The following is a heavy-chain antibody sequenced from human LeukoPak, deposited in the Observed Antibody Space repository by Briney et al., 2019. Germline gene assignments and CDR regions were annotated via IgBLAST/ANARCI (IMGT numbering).Heavy chain of an antibody. CDR3: ARGGGRGFYYYYYMDV. J-gene: IGHJ6*03. Sequence: SETLSLTCAVYGGSFSGYYWSWIRQPPGKGLEWIGEINHSGSTNHNPSLKSRVTISVDTSKNQFSLKLSSVTAADTAVYYCARGGGRGFYYYYYMDVWGKGTTVTVSS. CDR1: GGSFSGYY. D-gene: IGHD3-16*01. V-gene: IGHV4-34*01. CDR2: INHSGST.